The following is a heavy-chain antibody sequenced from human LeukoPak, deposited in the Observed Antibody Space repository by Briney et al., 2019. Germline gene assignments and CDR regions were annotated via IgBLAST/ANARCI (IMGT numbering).Heavy chain of an antibody. CDR1: GFTLSDYA. CDR3: ATESPLTT. CDR2: ISYDGGFT. V-gene: IGHV3-30*04. J-gene: IGHJ4*02. D-gene: IGHD4-11*01. Sequence: GGSLRLSCVASGFTLSDYAMDWVRQAPGKGLEWVGDISYDGGFTNSAASVRDRFTISRDNSKNTLYLHMNSLRPEDTAVYYCATESPLTTWGQGTLVTVSS.